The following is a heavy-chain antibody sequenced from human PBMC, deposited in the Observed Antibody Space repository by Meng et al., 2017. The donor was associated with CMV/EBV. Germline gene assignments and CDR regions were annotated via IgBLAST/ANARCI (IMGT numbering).Heavy chain of an antibody. D-gene: IGHD3-3*01. J-gene: IGHJ5*02. CDR3: AREEGTYYDFWSGQNWFDP. Sequence: ASVKVSCKASGYTFTGYYMHWVRQAPGHGLEWMGWINPNSGGTNYAQKFQGRVTMTRDTSISTAYMELSRLRSDDTAVYYCAREEGTYYDFWSGQNWFDPWGQGTLVTVSS. CDR2: INPNSGGT. CDR1: GYTFTGYY. V-gene: IGHV1-2*02.